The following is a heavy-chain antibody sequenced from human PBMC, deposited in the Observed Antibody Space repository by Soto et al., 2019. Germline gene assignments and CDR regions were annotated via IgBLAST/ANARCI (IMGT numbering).Heavy chain of an antibody. CDR2: ISSSSSHI. CDR3: ARALMATIIQGANDY. J-gene: IGHJ4*02. CDR1: GFTFSSYS. Sequence: GGSLRLSCAASGFTFSSYSMNWVRQAPGKGLEWVSSISSSSSHIYYADSVKGRFTISRDNAKNSLYLQMNSLRAEDTAVYYCARALMATIIQGANDYWGQGTLVTVSS. D-gene: IGHD5-12*01. V-gene: IGHV3-21*01.